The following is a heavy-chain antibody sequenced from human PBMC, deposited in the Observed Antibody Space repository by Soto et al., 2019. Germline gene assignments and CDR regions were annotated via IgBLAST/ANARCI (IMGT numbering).Heavy chain of an antibody. CDR1: GFTLSDYG. V-gene: IGHV3-23*01. CDR2: LTWGGSA. Sequence: PGGSLRLSCAGSGFTLSDYGMNWVRQAPGKGLEWVSGLTWGGSAYYAESVRGRFTISRDNSKSILYVQMNSLRVEDTAVYYCAKERTSSTYDGMDVWGQGTPVTVS. D-gene: IGHD6-6*01. CDR3: AKERTSSTYDGMDV. J-gene: IGHJ6*02.